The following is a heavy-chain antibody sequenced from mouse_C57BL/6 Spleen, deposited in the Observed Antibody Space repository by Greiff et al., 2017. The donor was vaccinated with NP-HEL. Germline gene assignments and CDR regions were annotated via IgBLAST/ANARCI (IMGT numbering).Heavy chain of an antibody. CDR2: IYPGDGDT. CDR1: GYAFSSSW. CDR3: AAGYYYAMDY. V-gene: IGHV1-82*01. J-gene: IGHJ4*01. Sequence: QVQLQQSGPELVKPGASVKISCKASGYAFSSSWMNWVKQRPGKGLEWIGRIYPGDGDTNYNGKVKGKATLTADKSSSTGYMQLSRLTSEDSAVYFCAAGYYYAMDYWGQGTSVTVSS. D-gene: IGHD4-1*01.